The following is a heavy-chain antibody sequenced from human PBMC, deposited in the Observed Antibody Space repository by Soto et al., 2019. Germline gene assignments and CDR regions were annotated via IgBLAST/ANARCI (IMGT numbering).Heavy chain of an antibody. J-gene: IGHJ4*02. CDR2: ISAYNGNT. Sequence: ASVKVFCKASGYTFTSYGISWVRQAPGQGLEWMGWISAYNGNTNYAQKLQGRVTMTTDTSTSTAYMELRSLRSDDTAVYYCARDMGYYYYDSSGYYVDFDYWGQGTLVTVSS. D-gene: IGHD3-22*01. CDR1: GYTFTSYG. V-gene: IGHV1-18*01. CDR3: ARDMGYYYYDSSGYYVDFDY.